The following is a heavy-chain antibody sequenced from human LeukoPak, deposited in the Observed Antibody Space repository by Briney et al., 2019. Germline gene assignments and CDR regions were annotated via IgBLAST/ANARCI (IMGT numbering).Heavy chain of an antibody. Sequence: SETLSLTCTVSGGSISTYYWSWIRQPPGKGLEWIGYIYYNGDTNYNPSLKSRVTISIDTSKDQFSLKLSSATAADTAVYHCARDVPPDYWGQGTLVTVSS. V-gene: IGHV4-59*01. CDR2: IYYNGDT. CDR3: ARDVPPDY. J-gene: IGHJ4*02. CDR1: GGSISTYY.